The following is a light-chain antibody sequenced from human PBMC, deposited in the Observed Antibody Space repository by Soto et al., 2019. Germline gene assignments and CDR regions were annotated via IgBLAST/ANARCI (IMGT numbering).Light chain of an antibody. V-gene: IGLV7-46*01. CDR1: TGAVTSGHY. Sequence: QAVVTQEPSLTVSPGGTVTLTCGSSTGAVTSGHYPYWFLQKPGQAPRTLIYDTTNKHSWTPARFSGSLLGGKAALTLSGEPPEDEAEYCCLLSSSGDVVIGGGTKLTVL. J-gene: IGLJ2*01. CDR2: DTT. CDR3: LLSSSGDVV.